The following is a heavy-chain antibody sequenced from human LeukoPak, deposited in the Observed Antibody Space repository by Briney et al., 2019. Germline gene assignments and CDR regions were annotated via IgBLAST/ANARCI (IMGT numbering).Heavy chain of an antibody. Sequence: ALRLSCVASGFTFSSYSMDWVRQGPGKGGEGGKGISDDGNNKYYADSVKGRFTISRDNSKNTLFLRLNSLRAEDTAVYYCAKPIIGHTDAFDIWGQGTMVTVSS. J-gene: IGHJ3*02. CDR1: GFTFSSYS. D-gene: IGHD1-20*01. CDR2: ISDDGNNK. V-gene: IGHV3-30*18. CDR3: AKPIIGHTDAFDI.